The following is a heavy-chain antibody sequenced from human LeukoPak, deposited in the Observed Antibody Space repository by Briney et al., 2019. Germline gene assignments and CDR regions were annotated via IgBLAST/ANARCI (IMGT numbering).Heavy chain of an antibody. D-gene: IGHD5-24*01. Sequence: GGPLRLSCAASGFTFSSYAMHWVRQAPGKGLEYVSAISSNGGSTYYANSVKGRFTISRDNSKNTLYLQMNSLRAEDTAVYYCAREGAGDGYNFGAFDIWGQGTMVTVSS. V-gene: IGHV3-64*01. CDR3: AREGAGDGYNFGAFDI. CDR2: ISSNGGST. CDR1: GFTFSSYA. J-gene: IGHJ3*02.